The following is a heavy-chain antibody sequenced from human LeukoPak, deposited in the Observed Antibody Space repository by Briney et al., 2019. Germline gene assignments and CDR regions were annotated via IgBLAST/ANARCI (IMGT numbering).Heavy chain of an antibody. CDR3: ARCLQYYYFMDV. Sequence: SETLSLTCTVSGGSISSYYWSWIRQPPGKGLEWIGNIYYSGSTYYNPSLKSRVTISVDTSKNQFSLKLSSVTAADTAVYYCARCLQYYYFMDVWGKGTTVTVSS. V-gene: IGHV4-59*12. CDR1: GGSISSYY. J-gene: IGHJ6*03. CDR2: IYYSGST.